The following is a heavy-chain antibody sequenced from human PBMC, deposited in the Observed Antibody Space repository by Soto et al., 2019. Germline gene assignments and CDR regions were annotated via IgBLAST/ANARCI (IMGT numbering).Heavy chain of an antibody. V-gene: IGHV4-34*01. J-gene: IGHJ6*02. D-gene: IGHD2-2*01. CDR1: GGSFSGYY. CDR2: INHSGST. CDR3: ARGIVVVPAAIPYSSGWYGGADYYYYGMDV. Sequence: SETLSLTCAVYGGSFSGYYWSWIRQPPGKGLEWIGEINHSGSTNYNPSRKSRVTISVDTSKNQFSLKLSSVTAADTAVYYCARGIVVVPAAIPYSSGWYGGADYYYYGMDVWGQGTTVTVSS.